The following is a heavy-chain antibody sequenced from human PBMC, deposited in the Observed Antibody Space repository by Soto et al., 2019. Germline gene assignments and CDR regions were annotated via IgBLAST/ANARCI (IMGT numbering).Heavy chain of an antibody. CDR3: AREEQLAFDN. CDR1: GFTFSSYS. CDR2: IGSSSTTI. J-gene: IGHJ4*02. Sequence: EVQLVESGGGLVQPGGSLRLSCAASGFTFSSYSFNWVRQAPGKGLEWLSYIGSSSTTIYYADSVKGRFIISRDNAKNALAPQKNSLRPEGTAVYYCAREEQLAFDNRGQATRVTVSS. V-gene: IGHV3-48*01. D-gene: IGHD6-13*01.